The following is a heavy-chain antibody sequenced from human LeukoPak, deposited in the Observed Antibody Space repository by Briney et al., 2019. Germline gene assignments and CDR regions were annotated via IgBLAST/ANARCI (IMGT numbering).Heavy chain of an antibody. CDR2: ISSSSSYI. V-gene: IGHV3-21*01. Sequence: GGSLRLSCAASGFTFSSYSMNWVRQAPGKGLEWVSSISSSSSYIYYADSVKGRFTISRDNAKNSLYLQMNSLRAEDTAVYYCARDRYFDWPHAADYWGQGTLVTVPS. CDR1: GFTFSSYS. CDR3: ARDRYFDWPHAADY. J-gene: IGHJ4*02. D-gene: IGHD3-9*01.